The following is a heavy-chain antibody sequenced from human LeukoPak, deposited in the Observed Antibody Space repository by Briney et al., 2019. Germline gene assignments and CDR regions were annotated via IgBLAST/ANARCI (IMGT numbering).Heavy chain of an antibody. Sequence: GGSLRLSCAASAFPFSSYGMHWVRQAPGKGLEWVAVIWHDGSHKYYADSVKGRFTISRDNSKNTLYLQMNSLRAEDTAVYYCARDKRIYYYDSSGYEGYWGQGTLVTVSS. CDR3: ARDKRIYYYDSSGYEGY. CDR2: IWHDGSHK. V-gene: IGHV3-33*01. CDR1: AFPFSSYG. J-gene: IGHJ4*02. D-gene: IGHD3-22*01.